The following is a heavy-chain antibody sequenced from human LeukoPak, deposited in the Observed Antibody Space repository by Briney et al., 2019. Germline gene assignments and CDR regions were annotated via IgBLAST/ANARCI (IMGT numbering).Heavy chain of an antibody. Sequence: GGSLRLSCAASGFTVSGNYMTWVRQVSGKGLEWVSVIYSGGSTYYTDSVQGRFSISRENSQNTLYLQMNSLRAEDTAVYYCAAPLTVIPYWGQGTLVTVSS. CDR3: AAPLTVIPY. CDR2: IYSGGST. D-gene: IGHD4-17*01. J-gene: IGHJ4*02. V-gene: IGHV3-66*01. CDR1: GFTVSGNY.